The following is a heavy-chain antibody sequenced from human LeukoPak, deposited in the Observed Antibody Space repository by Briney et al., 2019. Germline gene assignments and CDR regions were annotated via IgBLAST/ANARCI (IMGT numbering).Heavy chain of an antibody. V-gene: IGHV3-23*01. J-gene: IGHJ4*02. Sequence: GGSLRLSCAASGFTFSSYWMNWARQAPGKGLEWVSAISGSGGSTYYADSVKGRFTISRDNSKNTLYLQMNSLRAEDTAVYYCAKWSIPSRRDYWGQGTLVTVSS. CDR2: ISGSGGST. D-gene: IGHD1-26*01. CDR3: AKWSIPSRRDY. CDR1: GFTFSSYW.